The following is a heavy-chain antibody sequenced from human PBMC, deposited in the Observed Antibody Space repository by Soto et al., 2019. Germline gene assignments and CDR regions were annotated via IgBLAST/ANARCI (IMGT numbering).Heavy chain of an antibody. CDR1: GFSNYG. J-gene: IGHJ4*02. D-gene: IGHD3-22*01. Sequence: QVQLVESGGGVVQPGRSLRLSCVDSGFSNYGRHWVRQAPGKGLEWVAVISYDGSNKYFADSVKGRFTISRDNSKNTLYLQMNSLRAEDTAVYYCATDYDISGYYNFDYWGQGTQVTISS. CDR2: ISYDGSNK. CDR3: ATDYDISGYYNFDY. V-gene: IGHV3-30*03.